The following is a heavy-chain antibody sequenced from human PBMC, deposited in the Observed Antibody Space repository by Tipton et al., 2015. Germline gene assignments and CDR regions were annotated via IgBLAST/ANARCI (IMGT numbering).Heavy chain of an antibody. CDR3: AKDIRGDYSYGMDV. J-gene: IGHJ6*02. CDR2: ITADGSGT. V-gene: IGHV3-74*01. D-gene: IGHD4-17*01. CDR1: GFTFSSYW. Sequence: SLRLSCEASGFTFSSYWMHWVRQAPGKGLVWVSRITADGSGTGYADSVQGRFTISRDNARNTLYLQMNSLRADDTALYYCAKDIRGDYSYGMDVWGQGTTVTVSS.